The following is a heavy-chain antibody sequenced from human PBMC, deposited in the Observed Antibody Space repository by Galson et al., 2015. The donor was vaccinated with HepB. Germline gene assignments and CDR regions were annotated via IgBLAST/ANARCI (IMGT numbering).Heavy chain of an antibody. CDR2: IIPILGIA. V-gene: IGHV1-69*04. J-gene: IGHJ2*01. CDR1: GGTFSSYA. CDR3: ARGHQYYDFWKADWYFDL. D-gene: IGHD3-3*01. Sequence: SVKVSCKASGGTFSSYAISWVRQAPGQGLEWMGRIIPILGIANYAQKFQGRVTITADKSTSTAYMELSSLRSEDTAVYYCARGHQYYDFWKADWYFDLWGRGTLVTVSS.